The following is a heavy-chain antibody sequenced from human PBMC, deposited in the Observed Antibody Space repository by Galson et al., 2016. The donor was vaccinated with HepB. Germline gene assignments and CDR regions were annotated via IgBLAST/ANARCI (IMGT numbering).Heavy chain of an antibody. J-gene: IGHJ6*02. Sequence: SVKVSCKASGYSFNSYGLTWVRQAPGQGLEWMGWINTNTGNPTYAQGFTGRFVFSLDSSVSTAYLQISSLKAEDTAAYYCARVWRGGVIDTFYYYYYGMDVWGQGTTVTVSS. CDR1: GYSFNSYG. CDR3: ARVWRGGVIDTFYYYYYGMDV. D-gene: IGHD3-16*02. CDR2: INTNTGNP. V-gene: IGHV7-4-1*02.